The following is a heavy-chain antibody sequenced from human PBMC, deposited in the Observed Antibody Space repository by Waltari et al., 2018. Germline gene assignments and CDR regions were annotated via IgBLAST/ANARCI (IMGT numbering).Heavy chain of an antibody. CDR3: ARHGSSSWLYYYYGMDV. V-gene: IGHV4-34*01. CDR1: GGSFSGYY. D-gene: IGHD6-13*01. Sequence: QVQLQQWGAGLLRPSETLSHTGAVYGGSFSGYYWRWIRHPPGKGLEWIGEIKPSGSTSYNPSLKSRVTISVDTSKNQFSLKLSSVTAADTAVYYCARHGSSSWLYYYYGMDVWGQGTTVTISS. J-gene: IGHJ6*02. CDR2: IKPSGST.